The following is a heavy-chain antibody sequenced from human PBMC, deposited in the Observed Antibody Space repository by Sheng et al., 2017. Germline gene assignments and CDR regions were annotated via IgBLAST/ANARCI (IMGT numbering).Heavy chain of an antibody. D-gene: IGHD3-3*01. CDR3: ARDYDLAAETRYYYGMDV. J-gene: IGHJ6*02. Sequence: QVQLVESGGGVVQPGRSLRLSCAASGFTFSSYGMHWVRQAPGKGLEWVAVIWYDGSNKYYADSVKGRFTISRDNSKNTLYLQMNSLRAEDTAVYYCARDYDLAAETRYYYGMDVWGQGTTVTVSS. V-gene: IGHV3-33*01. CDR2: IWYDGSNK. CDR1: GFTFSSYG.